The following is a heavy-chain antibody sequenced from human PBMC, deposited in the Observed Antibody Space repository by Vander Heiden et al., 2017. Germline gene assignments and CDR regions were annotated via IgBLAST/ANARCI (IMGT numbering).Heavy chain of an antibody. J-gene: IGHJ4*02. CDR1: GYTFTTYA. V-gene: IGHV1-8*01. CDR3: ARVARFAGSYYNYFDT. D-gene: IGHD1-26*01. Sequence: QGQVVQSGAEAKKPGASVRVSCKASGYTFTTYAINCVRQSSGQGLEWMGWMDPKTGETCYAQRFQGRVTITRNISRSTAYMELIGLRSEDTAVYFCARVARFAGSYYNYFDTWGQGSLVTVSS. CDR2: MDPKTGET.